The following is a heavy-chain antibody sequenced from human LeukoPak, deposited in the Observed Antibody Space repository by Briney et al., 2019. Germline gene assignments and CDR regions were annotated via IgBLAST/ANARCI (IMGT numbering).Heavy chain of an antibody. CDR1: GFTFSSYS. J-gene: IGHJ6*02. Sequence: GGSLRLSCAASGFTFSSYSMNWVRQAPGKGLEWVSYISSSSSTIYYADSVKGRFTISRDNAKNSLYLQMNSLRDEDTAVYYRARGPYSSGWYVYYGMDVWGQGTTVTVSS. V-gene: IGHV3-48*02. D-gene: IGHD6-19*01. CDR3: ARGPYSSGWYVYYGMDV. CDR2: ISSSSSTI.